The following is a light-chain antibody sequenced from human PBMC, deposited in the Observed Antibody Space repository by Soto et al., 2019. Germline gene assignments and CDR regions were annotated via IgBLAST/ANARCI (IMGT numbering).Light chain of an antibody. CDR3: QQYNSYPWT. J-gene: IGKJ1*01. Sequence: DIQMTQSPSTLSSSVGDRGTITCRASQTINRGLAWHQQKPGKAPKLLIYEASSLESGVPSRFGGSGSGTEFTLIISSLQPDDFATYYCQQYNSYPWTFGQGTKVDIK. CDR1: QTINRG. CDR2: EAS. V-gene: IGKV1-5*03.